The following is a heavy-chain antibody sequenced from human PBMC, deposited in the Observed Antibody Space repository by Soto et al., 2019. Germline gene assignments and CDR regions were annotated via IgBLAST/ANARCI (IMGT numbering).Heavy chain of an antibody. CDR3: APLTVSLSGPYGIHV. D-gene: IGHD2-15*01. CDR2: IYYSGST. CDR1: GGSISSGTYY. J-gene: IGHJ6*02. Sequence: SETLSLTSTVSGGSISSGTYYWSWIRQHPGKGLEWVGYIYYSGSTYYNPSLKSRVTLSVDTSKNHFSVRLNSVTAADTAVYYCAPLTVSLSGPYGIHVWGQGTTVTVSS. V-gene: IGHV4-39*01.